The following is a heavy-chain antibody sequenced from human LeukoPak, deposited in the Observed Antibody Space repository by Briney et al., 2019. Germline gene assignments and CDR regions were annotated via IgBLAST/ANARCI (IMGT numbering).Heavy chain of an antibody. D-gene: IGHD3-22*01. V-gene: IGHV1-69*05. Sequence: SVKVSCKASGYTFTSYYMHWVRQAPGQGLEWMGRIIPIFGTANYAQKFQGRVTITTDESTSTAYMELSSLRSEDTAVYYCAREFLTRDSSGYYWTPDYWGQGTLVTVSS. CDR3: AREFLTRDSSGYYWTPDY. CDR2: IIPIFGTA. CDR1: GYTFTSYY. J-gene: IGHJ4*02.